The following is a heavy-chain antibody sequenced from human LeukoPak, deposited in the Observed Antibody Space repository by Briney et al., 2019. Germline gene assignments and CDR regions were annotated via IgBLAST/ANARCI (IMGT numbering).Heavy chain of an antibody. CDR3: AKDYGNLGYFDY. Sequence: PGGSLRLSCAASGFTLSGNYMSWVRQARGKGLEWVSVIYRGGSTYYADSVKGRFTISRDNSKNTLYLQMNSLRAEDTAVYYCAKDYGNLGYFDYWGQGTLVTVSS. J-gene: IGHJ4*02. D-gene: IGHD3-16*01. CDR2: IYRGGST. V-gene: IGHV3-53*01. CDR1: GFTLSGNY.